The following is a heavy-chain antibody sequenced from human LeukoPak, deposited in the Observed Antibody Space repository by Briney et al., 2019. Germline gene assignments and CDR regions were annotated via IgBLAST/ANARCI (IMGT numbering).Heavy chain of an antibody. CDR2: IYYSGST. CDR3: ARVDYDFWSGYFPAHPSYGMDV. CDR1: GGSISSYY. D-gene: IGHD3-3*01. J-gene: IGHJ6*02. V-gene: IGHV4-59*01. Sequence: SETLSLTCTVSGGSISSYYWSWIRQPPGKGLEWIGYIYYSGSTNYNPSLKSRVTISVDTSKNQFSLKLSSVTAADTAVYYCARVDYDFWSGYFPAHPSYGMDVWGQGTRSPSP.